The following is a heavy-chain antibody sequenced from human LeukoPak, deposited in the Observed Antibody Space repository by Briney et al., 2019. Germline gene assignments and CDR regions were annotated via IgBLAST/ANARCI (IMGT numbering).Heavy chain of an antibody. D-gene: IGHD1-26*01. Sequence: SAPLSISCTVSGGSISSYYWSWIRHPPGERLEWIGFIYTSGSNNYNPSLKSRVTISVDPSKNQHDLKLSAVTAADTGGYDCARQGEGGRAFDILVQGTMATDCS. CDR1: GGSISSYY. V-gene: IGHV4-4*09. J-gene: IGHJ3*02. CDR2: IYTSGSN. CDR3: ARQGEGGRAFDI.